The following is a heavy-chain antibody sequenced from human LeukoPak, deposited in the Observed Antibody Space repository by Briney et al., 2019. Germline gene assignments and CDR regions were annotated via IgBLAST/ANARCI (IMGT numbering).Heavy chain of an antibody. V-gene: IGHV3-48*01. Sequence: PGGSLRLSCAASGFTFSTYAMNWLCQAPGKGLEWVSYISGGSSNTFYADSVKGRFTISRDDAKNSLYLQMNSLRADDTAVYYCARDDTVTAHFDYWGQGTLVTVSS. D-gene: IGHD4-11*01. CDR2: ISGGSSNT. CDR1: GFTFSTYA. J-gene: IGHJ4*02. CDR3: ARDDTVTAHFDY.